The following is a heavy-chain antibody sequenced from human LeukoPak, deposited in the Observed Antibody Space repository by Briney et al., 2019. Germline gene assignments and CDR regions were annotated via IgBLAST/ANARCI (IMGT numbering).Heavy chain of an antibody. D-gene: IGHD6-13*01. J-gene: IGHJ4*02. V-gene: IGHV1-2*02. Sequence: ASVKVACEASGYTFDVYYIHWVRQAPGQGLEWMGCINSNSGDTNHAQKFQGRVTMTRDTSITTAYMELSSLRFDDTAVYYCARDRTSTWYGGLDYWGQGTLVTVSS. CDR3: ARDRTSTWYGGLDY. CDR1: GYTFDVYY. CDR2: INSNSGDT.